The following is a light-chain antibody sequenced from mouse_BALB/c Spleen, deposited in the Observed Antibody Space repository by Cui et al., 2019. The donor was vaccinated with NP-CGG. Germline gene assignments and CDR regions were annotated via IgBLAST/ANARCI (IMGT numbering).Light chain of an antibody. CDR2: GTK. Sequence: FVTQESALTPSPGETVTPTCRSSTWAVQTSTYANRVLEKPGHFFPGLIRGTKNRGPGVPCRFSGPLVGGKAALTITGAKTGDWAIYFCGLWDSNHLGFGGGTKTDCP. J-gene: IGLJ1*01. V-gene: IGLV1*01. CDR1: TWAVQTSTY. CDR3: GLWDSNHLG.